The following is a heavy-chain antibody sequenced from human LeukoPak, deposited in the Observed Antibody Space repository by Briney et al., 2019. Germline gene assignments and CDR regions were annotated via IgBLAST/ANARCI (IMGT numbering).Heavy chain of an antibody. CDR3: AREANDYVWGSYPKY. J-gene: IGHJ4*02. Sequence: GGSLRLSCAASGFTFSTYWMSWVRQAPGKGLEWVSDISGRGGHTYYADSVKGRFTISRDNSRNTVYLQMTSLRAEDTAVYYCAREANDYVWGSYPKYWGQGTLVTVSS. CDR1: GFTFSTYW. CDR2: ISGRGGHT. V-gene: IGHV3-23*01. D-gene: IGHD3-16*02.